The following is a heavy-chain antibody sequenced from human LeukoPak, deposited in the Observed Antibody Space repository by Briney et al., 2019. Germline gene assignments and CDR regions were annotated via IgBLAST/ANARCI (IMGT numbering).Heavy chain of an antibody. CDR2: IFHSGST. D-gene: IGHD3-10*01. CDR3: ARDSGTTGEVKFDP. CDR1: GASISTNNW. Sequence: PSETLSLTCAVSGASISTNNWWSWVRQPPGKGLEWIGQIFHSGSTDYNPSLKSRVTMSVDTSKTQFSLKLSSVTAADTAIYYCARDSGTTGEVKFDPWGQGTLVTVSS. V-gene: IGHV4-4*02. J-gene: IGHJ5*02.